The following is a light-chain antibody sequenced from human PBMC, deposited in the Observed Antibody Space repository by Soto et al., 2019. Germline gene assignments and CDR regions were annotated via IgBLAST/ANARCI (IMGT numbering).Light chain of an antibody. CDR2: EAS. CDR1: QSIRYW. Sequence: DIEVTQSPATLSAAVGDRATITCRASQSIRYWLAWFQQKPGKAPRLLIYEASRLESGVPSRISGSGCGTENTLTISSLQTDDFAPYYSQHYTIHPWPFGEGTKVDIK. CDR3: QHYTIHPWP. J-gene: IGKJ1*01. V-gene: IGKV1-5*03.